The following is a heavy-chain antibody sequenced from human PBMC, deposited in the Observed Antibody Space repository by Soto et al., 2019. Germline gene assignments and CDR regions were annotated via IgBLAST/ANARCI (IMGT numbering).Heavy chain of an antibody. J-gene: IGHJ4*02. CDR1: GFTFSSYA. CDR3: AKDIDGYSGYLSIFDY. Sequence: EVQPLESGGGLVQPGGSLRLSCAASGFTFSSYAMSWVRQAPGKGLEWVSAISGSGGSTYYADSVKGRFTISRDNSKNTLYLQMNSLRAEDTAVYYCAKDIDGYSGYLSIFDYWGQGTLVTVSS. V-gene: IGHV3-23*01. D-gene: IGHD5-12*01. CDR2: ISGSGGST.